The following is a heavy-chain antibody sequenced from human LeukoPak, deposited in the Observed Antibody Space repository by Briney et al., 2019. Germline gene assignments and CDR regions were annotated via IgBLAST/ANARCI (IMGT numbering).Heavy chain of an antibody. Sequence: PSETLSLTCTVSGGSISSYYWSWIRQPAGKGLEWIGRIYTSGSTNYNPSLKSRVTMSVDTSKNQFSLKLSSVTAADAAVYYCARDGDSGYEADYYYMDVWGKGTTVTVSS. CDR1: GGSISSYY. J-gene: IGHJ6*03. CDR3: ARDGDSGYEADYYYMDV. CDR2: IYTSGST. D-gene: IGHD5-12*01. V-gene: IGHV4-4*07.